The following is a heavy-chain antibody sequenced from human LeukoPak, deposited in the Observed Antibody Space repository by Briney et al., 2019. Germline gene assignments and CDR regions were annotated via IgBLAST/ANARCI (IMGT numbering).Heavy chain of an antibody. CDR3: ARDGDDYVWGSYRNSSWFDP. CDR2: IWYDSSNK. D-gene: IGHD3-16*02. Sequence: HSGGSLRLSCAASGFTFSSYGMHWVRQAPGKGLEWVAVIWYDSSNKYYADSVKGRFTISRDISKNTLYLQMNSLRAEDTAVYYCARDGDDYVWGSYRNSSWFDPWGQGTLVTVSS. V-gene: IGHV3-33*01. J-gene: IGHJ5*02. CDR1: GFTFSSYG.